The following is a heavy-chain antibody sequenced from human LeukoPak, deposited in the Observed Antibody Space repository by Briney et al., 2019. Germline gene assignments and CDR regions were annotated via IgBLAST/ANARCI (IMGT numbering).Heavy chain of an antibody. CDR1: GFHFSSQG. J-gene: IGHJ3*01. CDR3: ARDPGEGSGSYYPD. D-gene: IGHD3-10*01. Sequence: GSLKTPFATSGFHFSSQGMHRVRPAPGKGPEWGAVIWYDGSNKYYADSVKGRFTISRDNSKNTLYLQMNSLRAEDTAVYYCARDPGEGSGSYYPDWGQGTMVTVSS. CDR2: IWYDGSNK. V-gene: IGHV3-33*08.